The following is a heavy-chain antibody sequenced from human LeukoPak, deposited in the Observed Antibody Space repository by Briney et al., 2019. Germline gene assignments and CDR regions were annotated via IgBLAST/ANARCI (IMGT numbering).Heavy chain of an antibody. Sequence: GGSLRLSCAASGFTFSDHYMDWVRQAPGKGLEWFGRTRNKANSYTTEYAASVKGRFTISRDDSKNSLYLQMNSLKTEDTAVYYCARVAGYGMDVWGQGTTVTVSS. CDR3: ARVAGYGMDV. CDR2: TRNKANSYTT. CDR1: GFTFSDHY. V-gene: IGHV3-72*01. J-gene: IGHJ6*02.